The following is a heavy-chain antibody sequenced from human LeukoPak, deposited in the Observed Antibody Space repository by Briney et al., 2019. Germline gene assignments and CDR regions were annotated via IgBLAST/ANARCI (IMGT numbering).Heavy chain of an antibody. CDR2: INPSGGST. D-gene: IGHD3-22*01. CDR3: ARKAWSGYYYGY. V-gene: IGHV1-46*01. J-gene: IGHJ4*02. CDR1: GYTFTSYY. Sequence: ASVKVSCKASGYTFTSYYMHWVRQAPGQGLEWMGIINPSGGSTSYAQKFQGRVTMIRDTSTSTVYMELSSLRSEDTAVYYCARKAWSGYYYGYWGQGTLVTVSS.